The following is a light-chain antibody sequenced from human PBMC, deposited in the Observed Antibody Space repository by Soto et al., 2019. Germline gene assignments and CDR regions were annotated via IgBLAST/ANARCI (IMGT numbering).Light chain of an antibody. CDR3: QQYNDWPTP. J-gene: IGKJ1*01. CDR2: GAS. V-gene: IGKV3-15*01. CDR1: QSVGTS. Sequence: EIVLTQSPATVSVSPGERATLSCRASQSVGTSVAWYQQKAGQAPRLLIYGASTRATGVPARCSGSGSGTDFTLTIASLQSEDFGVYYGQQYNDWPTPFGQGSKVEIK.